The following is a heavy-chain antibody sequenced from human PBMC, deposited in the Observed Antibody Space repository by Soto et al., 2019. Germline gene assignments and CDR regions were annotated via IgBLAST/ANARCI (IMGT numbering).Heavy chain of an antibody. CDR2: IYYSGST. J-gene: IGHJ5*02. CDR1: GDSVSSNSYY. D-gene: IGHD2-15*01. CDR3: ARRGVVVATNTWFDP. Sequence: QVQLQESGPRLVKPSETLSLTCTVSGDSVSSNSYYWSWIRQPPGKALEYIGYIYYSGSTNYNPSLKSRVTISLDTSKNQFSLKLSSVTAADTAVYYCARRGVVVATNTWFDPWGQGTLVTVSS. V-gene: IGHV4-61*01.